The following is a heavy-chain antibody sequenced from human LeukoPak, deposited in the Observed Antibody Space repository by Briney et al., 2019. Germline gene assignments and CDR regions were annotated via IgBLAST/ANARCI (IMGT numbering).Heavy chain of an antibody. CDR1: GFTINNNY. CDR2: IYSGGNT. Sequence: PGGSLRLSCAASGFTINNNYMNWVRQAPGKGLEWVCVIYSGGNTYYADSVKGRFTISRDNSKNTLYLQMNSLRAEDTAVYYCAKKDNGNYFNFDYWGQGTLVTVSS. CDR3: AKKDNGNYFNFDY. D-gene: IGHD2/OR15-2a*01. V-gene: IGHV3-66*01. J-gene: IGHJ4*02.